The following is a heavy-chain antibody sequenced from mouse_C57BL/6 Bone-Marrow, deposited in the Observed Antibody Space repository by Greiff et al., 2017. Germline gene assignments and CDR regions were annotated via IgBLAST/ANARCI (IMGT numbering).Heavy chain of an antibody. Sequence: EVQLQQSGPELVKPGASVKMSCKASGYTFTDYNMHWVKQSHGKSLEWIGYINTNNGGTSYNQKFKGKATLTVNKSSSTAYMELRSLTSEDSAVYYCANDLLWLRRYYYAMDYWGQGTSVTVSS. CDR1: GYTFTDYN. V-gene: IGHV1-22*01. D-gene: IGHD2-2*01. CDR2: INTNNGGT. CDR3: ANDLLWLRRYYYAMDY. J-gene: IGHJ4*01.